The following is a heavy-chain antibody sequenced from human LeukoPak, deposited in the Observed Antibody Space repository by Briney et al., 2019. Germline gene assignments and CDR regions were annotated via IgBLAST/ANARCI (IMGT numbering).Heavy chain of an antibody. J-gene: IGHJ3*02. Sequence: SETLSLTCTVSGGSISNYYWNFIRQPPGKGLEWIGYIYYSGITNYNPSLKSRVTISVDTSKNQFSLKLSSVTAADTALYYCARAGRWEGRPHAFDIWGQGTMVAVSS. D-gene: IGHD1-26*01. CDR2: IYYSGIT. V-gene: IGHV4-59*01. CDR3: ARAGRWEGRPHAFDI. CDR1: GGSISNYY.